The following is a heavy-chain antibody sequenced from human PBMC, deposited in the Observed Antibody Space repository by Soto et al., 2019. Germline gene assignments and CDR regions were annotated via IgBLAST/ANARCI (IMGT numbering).Heavy chain of an antibody. D-gene: IGHD6-13*01. J-gene: IGHJ6*02. CDR1: GFTVSSNY. Sequence: PGGSLRLSCAASGFTVSSNYMSWVRQAPGKGLEWVSVIYSGGSTYYADSVKGRFTISRDNSKNTLYLQMNSLRAEDTAVYYCARDRGSSWYYYGMDVWGQGTKVTVSS. CDR2: IYSGGST. V-gene: IGHV3-53*01. CDR3: ARDRGSSWYYYGMDV.